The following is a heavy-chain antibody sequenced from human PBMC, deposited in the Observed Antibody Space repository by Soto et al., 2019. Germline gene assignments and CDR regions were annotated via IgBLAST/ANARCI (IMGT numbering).Heavy chain of an antibody. J-gene: IGHJ6*02. CDR2: ISSIGHT. D-gene: IGHD2-2*03. V-gene: IGHV3-11*06. Sequence: VQLVESGGGLVKPGGSLRLSCAASGFTFSDYYMTWIRQAPGKGLEWVSSISSIGHTTYADSVKGRFTISRDNATKSLHLQMNSLRVEDTAVYFCARVDHRSLYGVDVWGQGTTVSVSS. CDR1: GFTFSDYY. CDR3: ARVDHRSLYGVDV.